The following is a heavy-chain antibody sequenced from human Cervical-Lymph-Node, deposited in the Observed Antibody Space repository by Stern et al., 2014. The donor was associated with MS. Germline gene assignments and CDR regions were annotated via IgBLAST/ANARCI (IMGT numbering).Heavy chain of an antibody. CDR3: ARERKVERSARVFVSFDV. J-gene: IGHJ3*01. Sequence: QVQLQQWGAGLLRPSETLSLTCAVHGASFTDNYWSWIRQTPGKGLEWIGEINHSGKTHHNPSLMSRFTLSVATSKNQFPRKLNSVAAADTAVYYCARERKVERSARVFVSFDVWGQGTLLTVSS. CDR2: INHSGKT. CDR1: GASFTDNY. V-gene: IGHV4-34*01. D-gene: IGHD1-1*01.